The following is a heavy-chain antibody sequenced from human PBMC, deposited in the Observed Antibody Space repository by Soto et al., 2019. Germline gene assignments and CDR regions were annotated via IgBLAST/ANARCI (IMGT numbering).Heavy chain of an antibody. CDR3: ARESEDLTSNFDY. CDR1: GFTFTRYS. Sequence: KPGGSLRLSCAASGFTFTRYSMNWVRQAPGKGLEWVSSISSTTNYIYYGDSMKGRFTISRDNAKNSLYLEMNSLGAEDTAVYYCARESEDLTSNFDYWGQGTLVTVSS. V-gene: IGHV3-21*06. J-gene: IGHJ4*02. CDR2: ISSTTNYI.